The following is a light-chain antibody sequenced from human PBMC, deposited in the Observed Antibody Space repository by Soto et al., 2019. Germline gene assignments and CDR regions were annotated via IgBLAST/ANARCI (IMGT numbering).Light chain of an antibody. Sequence: EIVLTQSPGTLSLSPGERVTLSCRDSRSITSSNLAWYQQKSGQAPSLLISGASTRATGIPDRFIGSGSGTDFTLTISILEPEDFAVYYCLQYDTSPLTFGGGTKVEI. J-gene: IGKJ4*01. CDR1: RSITSSN. V-gene: IGKV3-20*01. CDR3: LQYDTSPLT. CDR2: GAS.